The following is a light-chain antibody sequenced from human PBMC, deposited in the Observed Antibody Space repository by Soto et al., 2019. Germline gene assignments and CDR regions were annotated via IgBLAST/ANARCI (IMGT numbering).Light chain of an antibody. CDR2: DAC. Sequence: DIQMTQSPSTLSASVGDRVTITCRASQSISSWLAWYQQKPGKAPKLLIYDACSLASGVPSRLSGSGSGTDFPHGSISLQPDDLAHYYCQKKHSYPWSFGQGT. J-gene: IGKJ1*01. CDR3: QKKHSYPWS. V-gene: IGKV1-5*01. CDR1: QSISSW.